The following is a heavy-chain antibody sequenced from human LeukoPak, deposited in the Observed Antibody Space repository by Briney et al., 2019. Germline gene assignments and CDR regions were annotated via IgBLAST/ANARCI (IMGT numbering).Heavy chain of an antibody. CDR3: ARDSGQDSSGWYNYFDY. CDR1: GVSISSYY. V-gene: IGHV4-59*01. CDR2: IYYSGST. D-gene: IGHD6-19*01. Sequence: PSETLSLTCTVSGVSISSYYWSWIRQPPGKGLEWLGYIYYSGSTNYNPSLKSRVTISVDTSKNQFSLKLSSVTAADTAVYYCARDSGQDSSGWYNYFDYWGQGTLVTVSS. J-gene: IGHJ4*02.